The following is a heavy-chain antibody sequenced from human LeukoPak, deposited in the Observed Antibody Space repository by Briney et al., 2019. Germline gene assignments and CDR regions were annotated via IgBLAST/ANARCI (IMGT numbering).Heavy chain of an antibody. CDR1: GDSISSGDYY. V-gene: IGHV4-31*03. CDR3: ARGHDSGDYDIYWYFDL. CDR2: IYYSGST. Sequence: PSQTLSLTCTVSGDSISSGDYYWSWIRQHPGKGLEWIGYIYYSGSTYYNPSLKSRLTISVDTSKNQFSLKLSSVTAADTAVYYCARGHDSGDYDIYWYFDLWGRGTLVFVSS. J-gene: IGHJ2*01. D-gene: IGHD4-17*01.